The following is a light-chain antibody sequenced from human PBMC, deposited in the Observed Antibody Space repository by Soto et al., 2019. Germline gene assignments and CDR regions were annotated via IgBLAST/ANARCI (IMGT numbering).Light chain of an antibody. Sequence: QSALTHPASVSGSPGQSITISCTGTSGDVGGYVSWYQQQPGKAPKFLIYDVSSRPSGVSNRFSGSKSGNTASLTISGLQAEDEADYYCASYTTSSTLVLFGGGTKLTVL. J-gene: IGLJ2*01. CDR3: ASYTTSSTLVL. CDR2: DVS. CDR1: SGDVGGY. V-gene: IGLV2-14*01.